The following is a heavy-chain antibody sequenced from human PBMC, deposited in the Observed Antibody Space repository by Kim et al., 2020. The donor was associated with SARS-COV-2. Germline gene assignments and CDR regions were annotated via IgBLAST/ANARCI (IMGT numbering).Heavy chain of an antibody. D-gene: IGHD5-12*01. V-gene: IGHV4-38-2*02. CDR3: ARDHSGYLRSSWYFDL. CDR2: IYYSGST. CDR1: GYSISSGYY. J-gene: IGHJ2*01. Sequence: SETLSLTCTVSGYSISSGYYWGWIRQPPGKGLEWIGSIYYSGSTYYNPSLKSRVTISVDTSKNQFSLKLSSVTAADTAMYYCARDHSGYLRSSWYFDLWG.